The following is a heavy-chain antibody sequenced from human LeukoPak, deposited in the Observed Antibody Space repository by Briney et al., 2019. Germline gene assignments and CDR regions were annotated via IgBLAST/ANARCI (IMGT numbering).Heavy chain of an antibody. V-gene: IGHV2-5*01. Sequence: TLSLTCTVSGGSISSGDYYWSWIRQPPGKALEWLALIYWSDDKRYSPSLRNRLTITKDTSKNQVVLTMANMDPVDTATYYCTRTPPTSRPRIDFWGQGTLVTVSS. D-gene: IGHD6-6*01. CDR3: TRTPPTSRPRIDF. CDR1: GGSISSGDYY. CDR2: IYWSDDK. J-gene: IGHJ4*02.